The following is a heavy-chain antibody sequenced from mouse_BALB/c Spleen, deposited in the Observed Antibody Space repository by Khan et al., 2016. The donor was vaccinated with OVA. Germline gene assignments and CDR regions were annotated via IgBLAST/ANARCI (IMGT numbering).Heavy chain of an antibody. CDR2: INPSDGGT. CDR1: GYTFTSYY. D-gene: IGHD1-3*01. Sequence: QVQLKQSGAELVKPGASVKLSCKASGYTFTSYYMYWVKQRPGQGLEWIGEINPSDGGTNLNEKFKNKATLTVDRASSTTYMQLSSLTSEDSAVYYCTRGGFSSFAYWGQGTLVTVSA. J-gene: IGHJ3*01. CDR3: TRGGFSSFAY. V-gene: IGHV1S81*02.